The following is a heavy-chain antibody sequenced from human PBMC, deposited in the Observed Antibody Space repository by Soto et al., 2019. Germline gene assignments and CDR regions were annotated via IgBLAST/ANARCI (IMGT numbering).Heavy chain of an antibody. D-gene: IGHD1-26*01. Sequence: SETLCLTCTVSGGSISSYYWSLIRQPPGKGLEWIGYIYYSGSTNYNPSLKSRVTISVDTSKNQFSLKLSSVTAADTAVYYCAGGIVGAMAHAFAIWGQGTMVSVSS. CDR3: AGGIVGAMAHAFAI. J-gene: IGHJ3*02. CDR2: IYYSGST. V-gene: IGHV4-59*01. CDR1: GGSISSYY.